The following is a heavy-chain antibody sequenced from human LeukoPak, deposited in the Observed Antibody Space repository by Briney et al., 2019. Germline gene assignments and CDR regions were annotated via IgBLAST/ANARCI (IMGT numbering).Heavy chain of an antibody. Sequence: GGSLRLSCAASGFTFSGDAMSWVRQAPGKGLEWVSTISGVGASTYYADSVKSRFTISRDNSENTLCLQMNSLRAEDTAVYYCVKDSGTDYRWGQGTLVTVSS. CDR1: GFTFSGDA. CDR3: VKDSGTDYR. V-gene: IGHV3-23*01. D-gene: IGHD3-10*01. CDR2: ISGVGAST. J-gene: IGHJ4*02.